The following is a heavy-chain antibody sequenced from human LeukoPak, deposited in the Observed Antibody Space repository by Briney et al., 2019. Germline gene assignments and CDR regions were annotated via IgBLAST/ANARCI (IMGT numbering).Heavy chain of an antibody. D-gene: IGHD3-16*01. Sequence: GGSLRLSCAASGFIFGNYAMNWVRQAPGKGLEWVSHISGPGDTTYYTDSVKGRFTISRDNSKNTLYLQVDSLRAEDTAVYYCAKDQFMQNGVFDPFDIWGQGTVVTVSS. CDR1: GFIFGNYA. CDR2: ISGPGDTT. J-gene: IGHJ3*02. V-gene: IGHV3-23*01. CDR3: AKDQFMQNGVFDPFDI.